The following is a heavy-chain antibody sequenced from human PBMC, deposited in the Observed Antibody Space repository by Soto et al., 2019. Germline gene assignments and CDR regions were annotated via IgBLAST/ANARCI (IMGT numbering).Heavy chain of an antibody. J-gene: IGHJ5*02. V-gene: IGHV4-39*01. CDR3: AGQTFTIAAASYGRSNWFDP. CDR2: IYFTGNT. Sequence: PSETLSLTCPASGGSITSSSHFWGWVRQPPGKGLEWIGTIYFTGNTYYTPSFKSRLTMSIDTSKNEFSLRLNSVTAADTAVYYCAGQTFTIAAASYGRSNWFDPWGPGTLVTVS. CDR1: GGSITSSSHF. D-gene: IGHD6-25*01.